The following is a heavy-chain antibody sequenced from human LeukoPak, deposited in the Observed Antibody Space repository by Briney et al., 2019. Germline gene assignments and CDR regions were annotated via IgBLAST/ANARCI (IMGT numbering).Heavy chain of an antibody. CDR2: ISYDGTNE. CDR3: ARIPTGTTDY. CDR1: GFIFSNFG. J-gene: IGHJ4*02. Sequence: GGSLRLSCAASGFIFSNFGMHWVRQAPGKGLQWVALISYDGTNEYYADSVKGRFTISRDDSNNTLHLQMNSLRPEDTAVYYCARIPTGTTDYWGQGTLVTVSS. D-gene: IGHD1-1*01. V-gene: IGHV3-30*03.